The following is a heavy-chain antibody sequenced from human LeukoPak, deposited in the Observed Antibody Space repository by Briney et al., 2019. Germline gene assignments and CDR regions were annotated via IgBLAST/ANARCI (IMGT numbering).Heavy chain of an antibody. CDR3: ARGGSLGNYFDY. D-gene: IGHD1-26*01. V-gene: IGHV1-69*04. CDR2: IIPIFGIA. Sequence: ASVKVSCKASGGTFSSYAISRVRQAPGQGLEWMGRIIPIFGIANYAQKFQGRVTITADKSTGTAYMELSSLRSEDTAVYYCARGGSLGNYFDYWGQGTLVTVSS. CDR1: GGTFSSYA. J-gene: IGHJ4*02.